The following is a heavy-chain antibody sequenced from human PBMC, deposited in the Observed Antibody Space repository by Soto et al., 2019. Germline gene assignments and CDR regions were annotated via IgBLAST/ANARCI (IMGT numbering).Heavy chain of an antibody. CDR2: IIPIFGTA. CDR3: ARAHYDDVPYGMDF. CDR1: GGTFSSYA. Sequence: QVQLVQSGAEVKKPGSSVKVSCKASGGTFSSYAISWVRQAPGQGLEWMGGIIPIFGTATYAPKFQGSVTITADNSTSTAYMDLSSLRSEDTAVYYCARAHYDDVPYGMDFWGHGTTFTVSS. J-gene: IGHJ6*02. V-gene: IGHV1-69*06. D-gene: IGHD3-10*02.